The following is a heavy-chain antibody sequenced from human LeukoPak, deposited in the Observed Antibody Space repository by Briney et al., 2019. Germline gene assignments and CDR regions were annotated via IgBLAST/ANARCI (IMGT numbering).Heavy chain of an antibody. V-gene: IGHV3-30-3*01. Sequence: GGSLRLSCAASGFTFSSYALRWVRQIPGKGLEWVTVISYDGSNKYYADSVKGRFTISRDNSKNTLYLQMNSLRPEDTAVYYCARDKYPSTSYFYYYAMDVWGQGTTVTVSS. CDR2: ISYDGSNK. J-gene: IGHJ6*02. D-gene: IGHD2-2*01. CDR1: GFTFSSYA. CDR3: ARDKYPSTSYFYYYAMDV.